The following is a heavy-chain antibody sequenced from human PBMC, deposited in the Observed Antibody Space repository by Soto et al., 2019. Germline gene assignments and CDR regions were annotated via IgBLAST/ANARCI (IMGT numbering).Heavy chain of an antibody. Sequence: ASAKVSCKASGYTFTSYGISWVRQAPGQGLEWMGWISAYNGNTNYAQKLQGRVTMTTDTSTSTAYMELRSLRSDDTAVYYCARTLYYYDSSGYYDYWGQGTLVTVSS. D-gene: IGHD3-22*01. CDR3: ARTLYYYDSSGYYDY. CDR2: ISAYNGNT. J-gene: IGHJ4*02. V-gene: IGHV1-18*01. CDR1: GYTFTSYG.